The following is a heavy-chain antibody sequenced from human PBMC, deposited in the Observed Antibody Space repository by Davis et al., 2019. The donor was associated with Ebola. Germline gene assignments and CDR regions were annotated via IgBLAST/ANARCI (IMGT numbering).Heavy chain of an antibody. CDR3: ARMPPDYGDAFDI. V-gene: IGHV1-18*04. J-gene: IGHJ3*02. CDR1: GYTFSNFF. Sequence: ASVKVSCKASGYTFSNFFIHRVRQAPGQGLQWMGWINPNKGNTNYAQRVQGRVTMTTDTSTSTAFMELRSLRPDDTAAYYCARMPPDYGDAFDIWGQGTMVTVSS. CDR2: INPNKGNT. D-gene: IGHD4-17*01.